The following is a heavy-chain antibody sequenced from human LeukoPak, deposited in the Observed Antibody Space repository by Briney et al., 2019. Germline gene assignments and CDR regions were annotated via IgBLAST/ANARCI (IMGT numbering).Heavy chain of an antibody. J-gene: IGHJ4*02. CDR2: IYSGGST. V-gene: IGHV3-53*01. D-gene: IGHD3-10*01. CDR3: AKAVRPVTGHYDY. Sequence: GGSLRLSCAASGFTVSSNYMSWVRQAPGKGLEWVSVIYSGGSTYYADSVKGRFTISRDNSKNTLYLQMNSLRAEDTAVYYCAKAVRPVTGHYDYWGQGTLVTVSS. CDR1: GFTVSSNY.